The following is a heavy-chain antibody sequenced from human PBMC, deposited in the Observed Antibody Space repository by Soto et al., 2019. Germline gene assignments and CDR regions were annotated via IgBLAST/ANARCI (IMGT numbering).Heavy chain of an antibody. CDR2: IYYSGST. D-gene: IGHD3-10*01. Sequence: QVQLQESGPGLVKPSQTLSLTCTVSGGSISSGDYYWSWIRQPPGKGLEWIGYIYYSGSTYYNPXXXSRVTXPVDTSKNQFXXKXSRXTAADTAVYYCARGRLLWFGELLRRPRGGTDGMDVWGQGTTVTVSS. CDR3: ARGRLLWFGELLRRPRGGTDGMDV. J-gene: IGHJ6*02. V-gene: IGHV4-30-4*01. CDR1: GGSISSGDYY.